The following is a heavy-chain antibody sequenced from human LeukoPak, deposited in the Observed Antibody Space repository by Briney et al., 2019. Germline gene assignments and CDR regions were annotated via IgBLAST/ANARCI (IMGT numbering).Heavy chain of an antibody. D-gene: IGHD5-24*01. V-gene: IGHV4-39*07. CDR1: GGSIYISNYF. CDR2: ISYSAST. J-gene: IGHJ4*02. CDR3: ARNRDGYNSVDY. Sequence: SSETLSLTCTVSGGSIYISNYFWAWIRQPPGKGLEWIGTISYSASTYYNPSLRSRVTISVDTSKNHFSLRLSSVTAADTAVYYCARNRDGYNSVDYWGQGTLVTVSS.